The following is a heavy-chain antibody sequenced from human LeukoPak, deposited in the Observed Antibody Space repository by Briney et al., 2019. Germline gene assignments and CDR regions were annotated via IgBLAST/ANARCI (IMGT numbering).Heavy chain of an antibody. J-gene: IGHJ4*02. Sequence: SETLSLTCTVSGGSVRGYYWSWIRQPPGKGLEWMGYMYYSGDSNYNASLKGRLTISVDTPRNRFSLKLTSVTAADTATYYCARIAANDGNTFYYFDYWGQGTLVTVSS. D-gene: IGHD2/OR15-2a*01. CDR2: MYYSGDS. CDR1: GGSVRGYY. V-gene: IGHV4-59*02. CDR3: ARIAANDGNTFYYFDY.